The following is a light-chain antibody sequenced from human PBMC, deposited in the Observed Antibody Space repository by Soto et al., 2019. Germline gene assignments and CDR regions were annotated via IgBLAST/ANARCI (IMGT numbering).Light chain of an antibody. CDR2: EAS. V-gene: IGKV1-5*03. J-gene: IGKJ1*01. CDR3: QQYNSYWT. CDR1: QSISTW. Sequence: DIQMTQSPSTLSASVGDRVTITCRASQSISTWLAWYQQKPGNAPKLLLYEASSLGSRVPSRFSGSGSGTEFTLTISSLQPDDFSTYYCQQYNSYWTFGQGTKVEIK.